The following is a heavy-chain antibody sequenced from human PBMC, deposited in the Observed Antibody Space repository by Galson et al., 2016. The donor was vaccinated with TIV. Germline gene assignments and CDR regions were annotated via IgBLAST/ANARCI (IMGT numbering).Heavy chain of an antibody. CDR1: GFIVNNNQ. V-gene: IGHV3-53*01. J-gene: IGHJ6*02. CDR2: IYSDGRP. CDR3: ALDRYYDASGYYFYYYGMDV. D-gene: IGHD3-3*01. Sequence: SLRLSCAASGFIVNNNQMSWVRQAPGKGLEWISVIYSDGRPYYANSVAGRFTISRDDSKNTLYLQMTSLRAEDTAVYYCALDRYYDASGYYFYYYGMDVWGQGTTVTVSS.